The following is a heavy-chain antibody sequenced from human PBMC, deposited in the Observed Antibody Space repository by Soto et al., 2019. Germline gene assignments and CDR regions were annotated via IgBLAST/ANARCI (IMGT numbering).Heavy chain of an antibody. V-gene: IGHV4-61*08. Sequence: LSLTCTVSGGSIRSGDYDWSWIRQPPGKGLEWIAYIYYSGTSYNPSLKSRVSISLATPKNQFSLKLSSVTAADTAVYYCARTYDGSGPNSGGYGFDIWGQGTMVTVSS. CDR2: IYYSGT. D-gene: IGHD3-22*01. CDR3: ARTYDGSGPNSGGYGFDI. J-gene: IGHJ3*02. CDR1: GGSIRSGDYD.